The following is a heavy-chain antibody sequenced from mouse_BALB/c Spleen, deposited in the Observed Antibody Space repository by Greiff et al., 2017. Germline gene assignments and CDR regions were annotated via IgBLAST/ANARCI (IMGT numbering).Heavy chain of an antibody. CDR3: ARGRGYDAPFAY. D-gene: IGHD2-2*01. CDR1: GFTFSSYA. V-gene: IGHV5-6-5*01. Sequence: EVQRVESGGGLVKPGGSLKLSCAASGFTFSSYAMSWVRQTPEKRLEWVASISSGGSTYYPDSVKGRFTISRDNARNILYLQMSSLRSEDTAMYYCARGRGYDAPFAYWGQGTLVTVSA. CDR2: ISSGGST. J-gene: IGHJ3*01.